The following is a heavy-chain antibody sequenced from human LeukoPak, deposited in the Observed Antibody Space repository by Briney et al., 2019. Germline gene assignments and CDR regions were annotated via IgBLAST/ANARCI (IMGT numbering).Heavy chain of an antibody. V-gene: IGHV3-30*03. CDR2: ISYDGSYK. D-gene: IGHD2-21*01. Sequence: GGSLRLSCAASGFTFSGYGMHWVRQAPGKGLEWVAVISYDGSYKYYADSVQGRFTISRDNSKNTLYLQMNSLRPDDTAVYYCAREVAPLYFHYGMDVWGEGTTVTVSS. CDR3: AREVAPLYFHYGMDV. J-gene: IGHJ6*01. CDR1: GFTFSGYG.